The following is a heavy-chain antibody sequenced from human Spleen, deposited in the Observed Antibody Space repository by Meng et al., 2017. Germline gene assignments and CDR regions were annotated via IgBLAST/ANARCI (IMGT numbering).Heavy chain of an antibody. CDR1: GYTFPDYW. CDR3: ARDEDISAAGKLFGDY. Sequence: ASVKVSCKASGYTFPDYWLHWVRRAPGQGLEWMGRINPKSGDTHYAQRFQGRVTMTGDTSISTAYMELSGLRSDDTAMYYCARDEDISAAGKLFGDYWGQGTLVTGS. D-gene: IGHD6-13*01. V-gene: IGHV1-2*06. CDR2: INPKSGDT. J-gene: IGHJ4*02.